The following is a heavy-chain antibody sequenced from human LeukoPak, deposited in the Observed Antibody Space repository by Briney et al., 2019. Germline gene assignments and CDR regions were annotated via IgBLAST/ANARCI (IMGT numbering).Heavy chain of an antibody. CDR3: ARYSGDSSGYYYPFDAFDI. J-gene: IGHJ3*02. CDR2: IIPILGIA. Sequence: SVKVSCKASGGTFSSYAISWVRQAPGQGLEWMGRIIPILGIANYVQKFQGRVTITADKSTSTAYMELSSLRSEDTAVYYCARYSGDSSGYYYPFDAFDIWGQGTMVTVPS. V-gene: IGHV1-69*04. D-gene: IGHD3-22*01. CDR1: GGTFSSYA.